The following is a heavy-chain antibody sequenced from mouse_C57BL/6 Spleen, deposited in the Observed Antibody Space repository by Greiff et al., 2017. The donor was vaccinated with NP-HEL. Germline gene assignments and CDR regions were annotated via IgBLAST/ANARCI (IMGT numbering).Heavy chain of an antibody. CDR2: ISNGGGST. D-gene: IGHD3-3*01. CDR3: ARQRAFNAMDY. Sequence: EVKLEESGGGLVQPGGSLKLSCAASGFTFSDYYMYWVRQTPEKRLEWVAYISNGGGSTYYPDTVKGRVTISRDNAKNTLYLQMSRLKSEDTAMYYCARQRAFNAMDYWGQGTSVTVAS. J-gene: IGHJ4*01. CDR1: GFTFSDYY. V-gene: IGHV5-12*01.